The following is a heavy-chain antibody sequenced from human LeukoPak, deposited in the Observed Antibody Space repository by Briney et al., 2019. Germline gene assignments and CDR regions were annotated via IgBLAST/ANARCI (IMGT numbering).Heavy chain of an antibody. V-gene: IGHV4-31*03. D-gene: IGHD3-16*01. CDR2: IYYSGST. CDR3: ALGGYVLGRYAFDI. J-gene: IGHJ3*02. CDR1: GGSISSGGYY. Sequence: SETLSLTCTVSGGSISSGGYYWSWIRQHPGKGLEWIGYIYYSGSTYYNPSLKSRVTISVDTSKDQFSLKLSSVTAADTAVYYCALGGYVLGRYAFDIWGQGTMVTVSS.